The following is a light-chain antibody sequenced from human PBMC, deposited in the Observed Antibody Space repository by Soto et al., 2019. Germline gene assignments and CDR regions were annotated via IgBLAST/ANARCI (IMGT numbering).Light chain of an antibody. Sequence: DIQMTQSPSTLSASVGDRVTITCRASQSISSWLAWYQQKPGKAPKLLIYDASSLESGVPSRFSGSGSGTEFTLTISSPQPDDFANYYCQQYNSYSGTFGQGTKVEIK. CDR2: DAS. CDR1: QSISSW. J-gene: IGKJ1*01. CDR3: QQYNSYSGT. V-gene: IGKV1-5*01.